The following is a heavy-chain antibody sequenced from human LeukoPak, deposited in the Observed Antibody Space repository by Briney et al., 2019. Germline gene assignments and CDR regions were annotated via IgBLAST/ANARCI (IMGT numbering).Heavy chain of an antibody. CDR3: AKDRGYYYDSGGYHSGMDV. CDR2: ISWNSVSI. Sequence: GGSLRLSCAASGFTFDDYAMHWVRQAPGKGLEWVSGISWNSVSIVYADSVKGRFTISRDNAKNSLYLQMNSLRAEDTALYYCAKDRGYYYDSGGYHSGMDVWGQGTTVTVSS. D-gene: IGHD3-22*01. V-gene: IGHV3-9*01. J-gene: IGHJ6*02. CDR1: GFTFDDYA.